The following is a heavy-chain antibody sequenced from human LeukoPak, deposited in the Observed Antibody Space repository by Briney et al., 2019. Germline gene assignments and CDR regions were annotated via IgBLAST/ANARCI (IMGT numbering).Heavy chain of an antibody. CDR2: IYYSGST. J-gene: IGHJ4*02. CDR1: GASFRSYY. D-gene: IGHD5-18*01. CDR3: ARHGYSYGPFLDY. V-gene: IGHV4-59*08. Sequence: SETLSLTCTVSGASFRSYYWSWIRQPPGKGLEWIGYIYYSGSTNYNPSLKSRVTISVDTSKNQFSLKLSSVTAADTAVYFCARHGYSYGPFLDYWGQGTLVTVSS.